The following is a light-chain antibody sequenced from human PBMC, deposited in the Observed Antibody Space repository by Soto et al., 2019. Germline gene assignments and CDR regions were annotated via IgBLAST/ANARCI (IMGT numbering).Light chain of an antibody. CDR3: RLQYSYFRT. Sequence: MTQSPASVSVSVGERVTVTCRASQAIGSWLAWYQQKPGKAPTLLIYDATTLQSGVPSRFSGRGSGTEFSLTIIRMLQEEVSTVYSRLQYSYFRTFGEGTKVDIK. CDR1: QAIGSW. CDR2: DAT. J-gene: IGKJ4*01. V-gene: IGKV1-12*01.